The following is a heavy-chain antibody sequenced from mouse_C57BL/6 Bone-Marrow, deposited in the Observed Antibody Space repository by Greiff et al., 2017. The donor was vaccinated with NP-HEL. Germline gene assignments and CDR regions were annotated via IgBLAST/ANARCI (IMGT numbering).Heavy chain of an antibody. Sequence: VQLQQSGAELAKPGASVKLSCKASGYTFTSYWMHWVNQRPGPGLEWLGSINPNSGSTKYNQKFKDKATLTADKSSSTAYMQLSSLTDEDSAGDYCARYRAATGTRAMDYWGQGTSVTVSS. D-gene: IGHD4-1*02. V-gene: IGHV1-7*01. CDR2: INPNSGST. CDR3: ARYRAATGTRAMDY. J-gene: IGHJ4*01. CDR1: GYTFTSYW.